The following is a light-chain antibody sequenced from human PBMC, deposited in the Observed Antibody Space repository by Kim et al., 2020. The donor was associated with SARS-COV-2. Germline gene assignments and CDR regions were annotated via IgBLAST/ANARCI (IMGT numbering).Light chain of an antibody. V-gene: IGKV1-39*01. J-gene: IGKJ2*03. CDR2: AAS. CDR3: QQSYSTPLHS. Sequence: ASVGDRFTITCRANQNIGTYLNWYQHKPGKAPQLLIYAASSLRSGVPSRFSGSGSGTDFTLTISSLQPDDFATYYCQQSYSTPLHSFGQGTKLEI. CDR1: QNIGTY.